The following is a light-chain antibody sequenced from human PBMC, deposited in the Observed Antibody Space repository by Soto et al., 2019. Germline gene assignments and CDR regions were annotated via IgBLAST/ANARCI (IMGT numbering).Light chain of an antibody. CDR3: SSYTSSSLYV. Sequence: QSALTQPASVSGSPGQSITISCTGTSSDIDGYDYVSWYQHHPGKAPKLMIYDVSNRPSGVFNLFSGSKSGNTASLTISWLQAEDEADYYCSSYTSSSLYVFGTGTKVTVL. CDR1: SSDIDGYDY. J-gene: IGLJ1*01. V-gene: IGLV2-14*03. CDR2: DVS.